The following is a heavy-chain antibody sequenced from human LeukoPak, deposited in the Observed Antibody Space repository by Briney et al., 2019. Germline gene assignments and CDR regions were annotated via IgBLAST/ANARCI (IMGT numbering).Heavy chain of an antibody. J-gene: IGHJ5*02. CDR3: ARVSIAAAGTRYNWFDP. D-gene: IGHD6-13*01. CDR2: ISAYNGNT. Sequence: ASVKVSCKASGYTFTGYYMHWVRQAPGQGLEWMGWISAYNGNTNYAQKLQGRVTMTTDTSTSTAYMELRSLRSDDTAVYYCARVSIAAAGTRYNWFDPWGQGTLVTVSS. V-gene: IGHV1-18*04. CDR1: GYTFTGYY.